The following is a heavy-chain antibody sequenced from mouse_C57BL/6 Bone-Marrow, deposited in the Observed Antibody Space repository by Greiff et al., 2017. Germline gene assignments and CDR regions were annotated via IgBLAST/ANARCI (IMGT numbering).Heavy chain of an antibody. D-gene: IGHD1-2*01. Sequence: VQLKQPGAELVKPGASVKLSCKASGYTFTSYWMQWVKQRPGQGLEWIGEIDPSDSYTNYNQKFKGKATLTVDTSSSTAYMQLSSLTSEDSAVYYCAREPLLRGMDYWGQGTSVTVSS. V-gene: IGHV1-50*01. J-gene: IGHJ4*01. CDR3: AREPLLRGMDY. CDR2: IDPSDSYT. CDR1: GYTFTSYW.